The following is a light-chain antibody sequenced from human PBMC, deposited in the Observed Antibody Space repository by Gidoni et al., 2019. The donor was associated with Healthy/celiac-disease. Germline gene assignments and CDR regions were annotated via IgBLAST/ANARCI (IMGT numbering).Light chain of an antibody. CDR1: QSISSY. Sequence: DIQMTQSPSSLSASVGDRVTITCRASQSISSYLNWYQQKPGKAPKLLIYAASSLQSGVPSRFSGSGSGTDFTLTISSLQPEDFATYYCQQSYSTLIXVXQGTXLEIK. V-gene: IGKV1-39*01. J-gene: IGKJ5*01. CDR3: QQSYSTLIX. CDR2: AAS.